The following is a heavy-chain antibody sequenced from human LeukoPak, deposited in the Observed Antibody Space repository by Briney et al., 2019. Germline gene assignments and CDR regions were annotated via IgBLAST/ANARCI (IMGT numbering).Heavy chain of an antibody. D-gene: IGHD6-25*01. Sequence: GGSLRLSCAASGFTFSSYAMHWVRQAPGKGLEWVAVISYDGSNKYYADSVKGRFTISRDNSKNTLYLQMNSLRAEDTAVYYCARDSKRAAAFDIWGQGTMVTVSS. V-gene: IGHV3-30-3*01. CDR2: ISYDGSNK. CDR3: ARDSKRAAAFDI. CDR1: GFTFSSYA. J-gene: IGHJ3*02.